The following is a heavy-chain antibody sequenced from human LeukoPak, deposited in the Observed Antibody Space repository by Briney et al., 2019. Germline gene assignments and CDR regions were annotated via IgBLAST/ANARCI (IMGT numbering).Heavy chain of an antibody. V-gene: IGHV3-74*01. CDR2: INSDGSNT. CDR3: ARDPGKYQWNYGPTDAFDI. CDR1: GFTFSSNW. Sequence: GGSLRLSCAASGFTFSSNWMHWVRQAPGKGLVWVSRINSDGSNTDLADSVKGRFTISRDNAKNTLYLQMNSLRAEDTAVYYCARDPGKYQWNYGPTDAFDIWGQGTMVTVSS. D-gene: IGHD1-7*01. J-gene: IGHJ3*02.